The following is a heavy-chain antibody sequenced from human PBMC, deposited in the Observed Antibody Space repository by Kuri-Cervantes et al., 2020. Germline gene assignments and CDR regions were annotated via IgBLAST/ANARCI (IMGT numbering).Heavy chain of an antibody. Sequence: SETLSLTCTVSSGSISSYYWSWIRQPPGKGLEWIGEINHSGSTNYNPSLKSRVTISVDTSKNQFSLKLSSVTAADTAVYYCAIPDMLHCSGGSCYTESFDIWGQGTMVTVSS. D-gene: IGHD2-15*01. CDR3: AIPDMLHCSGGSCYTESFDI. V-gene: IGHV4-34*01. CDR2: INHSGST. J-gene: IGHJ3*02. CDR1: SGSISSYY.